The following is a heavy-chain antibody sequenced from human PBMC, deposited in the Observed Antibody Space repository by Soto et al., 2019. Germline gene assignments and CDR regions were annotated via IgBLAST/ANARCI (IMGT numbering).Heavy chain of an antibody. V-gene: IGHV3-33*01. CDR3: ARDRYSSGWYDLDY. J-gene: IGHJ4*02. CDR2: KWYDGSNK. Sequence: QVPLVESGGGVVQPGRSLRLSCAASGFTFSSYGMHWVRQAPGKGLEWVAVKWYDGSNKYYADSVKGRFTISRDNSKNTLYLQMNSLGAEDTAVYYCARDRYSSGWYDLDYWGQGTLVTVSS. D-gene: IGHD6-19*01. CDR1: GFTFSSYG.